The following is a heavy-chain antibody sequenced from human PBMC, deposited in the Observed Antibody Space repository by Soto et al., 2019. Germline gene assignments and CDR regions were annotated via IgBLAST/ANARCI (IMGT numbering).Heavy chain of an antibody. D-gene: IGHD6-19*01. CDR2: LSWDSGNI. CDR3: VKDLYSRGWSTYDH. V-gene: IGHV3-9*01. CDR1: GFKFDVFA. Sequence: LILSCAASGFKFDVFALHWVRQVHGKGLEWVSGLSWDSGNIGYADSVKGRFTISRDNAKNSLFLQMNSLRDEDTALYYCVKDLYSRGWSTYDHWGQGTEVTVS. J-gene: IGHJ4*02.